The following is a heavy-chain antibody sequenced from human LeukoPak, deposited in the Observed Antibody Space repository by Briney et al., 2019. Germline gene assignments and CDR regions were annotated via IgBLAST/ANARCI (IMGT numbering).Heavy chain of an antibody. CDR3: ARRFDY. J-gene: IGHJ4*02. CDR1: GFTFSSFG. Sequence: GGSLRLSCAASGFTFSSFGMHWVRQAPGQGLEWVAFILYDGTNKYYADSVKGRFTISRDNSKNTLSLQMNSLRAEDTAVYYCARRFDYWGQGTLVTVSS. CDR2: ILYDGTNK. V-gene: IGHV3-30*02.